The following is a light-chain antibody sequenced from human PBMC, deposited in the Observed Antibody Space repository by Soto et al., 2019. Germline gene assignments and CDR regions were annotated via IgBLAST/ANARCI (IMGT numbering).Light chain of an antibody. Sequence: QSALTQPASVSGSPGQSITISCTGTSSDVGGYNYVSWYQQHPGKAPKLMLYDVSDRPSGVSSRFSGPKSGNTASLTISGLQVEDEADYYCSSYTSRSTLVFGGGTKLTVL. CDR2: DVS. V-gene: IGLV2-14*01. CDR1: SSDVGGYNY. J-gene: IGLJ2*01. CDR3: SSYTSRSTLV.